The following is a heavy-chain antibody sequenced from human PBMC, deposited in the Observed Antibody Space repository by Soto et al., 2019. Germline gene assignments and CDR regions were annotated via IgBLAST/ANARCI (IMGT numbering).Heavy chain of an antibody. Sequence: NPSGTLSLTCIVSGVSISSNYWSWIRQPPGQGLEWIGYIHYSGSTNFNPSLKNRVIMSVDTSKNQFSLRLSSVTAADTAVYYCARXYPNTIFGVVPSRGLDVWGQGATVTVSS. CDR2: IHYSGST. V-gene: IGHV4-59*01. CDR3: ARXYPNTIFGVVPSRGLDV. D-gene: IGHD3-3*01. CDR1: GVSISSNY. J-gene: IGHJ6*02.